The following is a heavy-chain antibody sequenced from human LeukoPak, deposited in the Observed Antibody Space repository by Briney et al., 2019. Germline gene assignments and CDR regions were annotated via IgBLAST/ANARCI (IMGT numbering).Heavy chain of an antibody. Sequence: ASVKVSCKASGYTFTTCDINWVRQATGQGLEWLGWMNPNSGNTGYAQSFQGRVTMTRDTSISTAYMELSNLRSEDTAIYYCTRGSSGRRDYWGKGTPVTVSS. CDR2: MNPNSGNT. CDR1: GYTFTTCD. V-gene: IGHV1-8*01. CDR3: TRGSSGRRDY. J-gene: IGHJ4*02. D-gene: IGHD6-19*01.